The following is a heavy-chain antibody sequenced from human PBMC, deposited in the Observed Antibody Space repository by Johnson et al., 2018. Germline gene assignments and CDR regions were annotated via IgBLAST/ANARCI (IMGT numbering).Heavy chain of an antibody. CDR3: ARYCSGSSCYGAASDI. D-gene: IGHD2-15*01. Sequence: QVQLQESGPGLVKPSETLSLTCTVSGASIRNFYWSWIRQPPGKGLEWIGYSFYSGSPTYNPSLTSRVTISVDTSKNQVSLNRSSVTAADTAVYFCARYCSGSSCYGAASDIWGQGTVVTVSS. CDR2: SFYSGSP. CDR1: GASIRNFY. V-gene: IGHV4-59*01. J-gene: IGHJ3*02.